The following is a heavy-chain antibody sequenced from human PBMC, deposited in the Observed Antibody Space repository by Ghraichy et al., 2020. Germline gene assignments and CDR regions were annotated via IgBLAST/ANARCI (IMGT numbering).Heavy chain of an antibody. Sequence: SETLSLTCTVSGGSISSSSYYWGWIRQPPGKGLEWIGSIYYSGSTYYNPSLKSRVTISVDTSKNQFSLKLSSVTAADTAVYYCARLPSYSSGWRYYYYGMDVWGQGTTVTVSS. CDR1: GGSISSSSYY. V-gene: IGHV4-39*01. J-gene: IGHJ6*02. D-gene: IGHD6-19*01. CDR3: ARLPSYSSGWRYYYYGMDV. CDR2: IYYSGST.